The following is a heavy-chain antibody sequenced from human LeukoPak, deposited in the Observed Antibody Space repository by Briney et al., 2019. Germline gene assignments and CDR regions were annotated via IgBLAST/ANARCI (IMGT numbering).Heavy chain of an antibody. CDR1: GFTVITND. J-gene: IGHJ4*02. Sequence: GGSLRLSCAASGFTVITNDMTWVRQAPGKGHEWVSVLYSDGNTKYADSVQGRFTISRDNSKNTLYLEMNSLSPDDTAVYYCARGVEPLSANTLAYWGQGTLVTVSS. CDR3: ARGVEPLSANTLAY. V-gene: IGHV3-53*01. D-gene: IGHD1-14*01. CDR2: LYSDGNT.